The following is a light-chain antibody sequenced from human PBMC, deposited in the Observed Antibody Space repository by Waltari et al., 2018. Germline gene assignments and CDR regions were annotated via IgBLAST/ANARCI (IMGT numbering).Light chain of an antibody. V-gene: IGKV3-15*01. CDR3: QQYNNWPPT. CDR2: GAS. J-gene: IGKJ1*01. CDR1: QSVSSN. Sequence: EKVMTQSPATLSVSPGERATLSCRASQSVSSNLAWYQQKPGQAPRLLISGASTRATGIPDRCSGSGSGTEFTLTISSLQSEDFAVYYCQQYNNWPPTFGQGTKVEIK.